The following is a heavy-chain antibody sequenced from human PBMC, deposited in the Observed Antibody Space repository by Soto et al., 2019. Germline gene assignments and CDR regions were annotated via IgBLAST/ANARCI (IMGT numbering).Heavy chain of an antibody. V-gene: IGHV3-30-3*01. CDR3: ARDGYSGRSDGFDI. Sequence: QVQLVESGGSVVQPGRSLRLSCAASGFTFSAYTMHWVRQPPGKGLEWVAVISYDGNNERYTDPVKGRFTVSRDNSKSTLYLQMNSLKSEDTAVYYCARDGYSGRSDGFDIWGQGTMVTVSS. J-gene: IGHJ3*02. CDR1: GFTFSAYT. D-gene: IGHD1-26*01. CDR2: ISYDGNNE.